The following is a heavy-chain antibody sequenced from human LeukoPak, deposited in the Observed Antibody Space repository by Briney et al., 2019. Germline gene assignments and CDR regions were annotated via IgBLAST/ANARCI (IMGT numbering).Heavy chain of an antibody. CDR2: INPNSGGT. D-gene: IGHD6-19*01. V-gene: IGHV1-2*02. CDR1: GYTFTSYY. CDR3: ARARRGYSSGYYGMDV. Sequence: ASVKVSCKASGYTFTSYYMHWVRQAPGQGLEWMGWINPNSGGTNYAQKFQGRVTMTRDTSISTAYMELSRLRSDDTAVYYCARARRGYSSGYYGMDVWGQGTTVTVSS. J-gene: IGHJ6*02.